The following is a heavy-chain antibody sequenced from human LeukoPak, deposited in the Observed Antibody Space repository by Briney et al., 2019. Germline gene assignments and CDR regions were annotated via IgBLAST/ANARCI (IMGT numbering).Heavy chain of an antibody. D-gene: IGHD2-15*01. CDR1: GGSISSSY. J-gene: IGHJ2*01. CDR3: ARVGNWYFDL. CDR2: IYTSGST. Sequence: SETLSLTCTVSGGSISSSYWSWIRQPAGKGLECIGRIYTSGSTIYNPSLKSRVTMSVDTSRNQFSLTLSSVTAADTAVYYCARVGNWYFDLWGRGTLVTVSS. V-gene: IGHV4-4*07.